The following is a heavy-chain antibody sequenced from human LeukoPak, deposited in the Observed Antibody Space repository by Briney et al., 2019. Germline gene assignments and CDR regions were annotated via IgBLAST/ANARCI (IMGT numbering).Heavy chain of an antibody. V-gene: IGHV4-34*01. CDR1: GGSLSGYY. D-gene: IGHD1-14*01. J-gene: IGHJ3*02. CDR2: INHSGST. Sequence: SETLSLTCAVYGGSLSGYYWSWIRQPPGKGMEWIGEINHSGSTNYNPSLKSRVTISVDTSKNQFSLKLSSVTAADTAVYYCARYLTGDAFDIWGQGTMVTVSS. CDR3: ARYLTGDAFDI.